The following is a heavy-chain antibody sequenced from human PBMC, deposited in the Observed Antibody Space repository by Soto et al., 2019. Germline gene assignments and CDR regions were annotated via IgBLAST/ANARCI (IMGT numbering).Heavy chain of an antibody. CDR2: IYYSGST. D-gene: IGHD6-13*01. V-gene: IGHV4-31*03. Sequence: QVQLQESGPGLVKPSQTLSLTCTVSGGSISSGGYYWSWIRQHPGKGLEWIGYIYYSGSTYYNPSLKSRVTISVDTSKNQFSLKLSSGTAADTAVYYCARGGGSSYYYYGMDVWGQGTTVTVSS. CDR3: ARGGGSSYYYYGMDV. J-gene: IGHJ6*02. CDR1: GGSISSGGYY.